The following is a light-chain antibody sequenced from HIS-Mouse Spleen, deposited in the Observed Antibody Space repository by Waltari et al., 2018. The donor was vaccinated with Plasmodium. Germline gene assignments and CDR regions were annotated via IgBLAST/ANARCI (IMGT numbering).Light chain of an antibody. V-gene: IGKV1-33*01. Sequence: DIQMTQSPSSLSASVGDRVTITCQASQDISNYLNWYQQKPGKAPKLLIYDASNLETGVPSRFSGSGSGTDFTFTISSLQTEEIATYYCQQYDNLPPLFTFGPGTKVDIK. CDR1: QDISNY. CDR2: DAS. J-gene: IGKJ3*01. CDR3: QQYDNLPPLFT.